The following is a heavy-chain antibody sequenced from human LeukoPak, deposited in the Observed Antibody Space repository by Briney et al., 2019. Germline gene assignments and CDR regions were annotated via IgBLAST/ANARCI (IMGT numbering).Heavy chain of an antibody. J-gene: IGHJ4*02. CDR3: ARGRYNYGYIFDY. Sequence: PGGSLRLSCAASGFAFSSYSMNWVRQAPGKGLEWVSSISSSSSYIYYADSVKGRFTISRDNAKNSLYLQMNSLRAEDTAVYYCARGRYNYGYIFDYWGQGTLVTVSS. D-gene: IGHD5-18*01. CDR2: ISSSSSYI. V-gene: IGHV3-21*01. CDR1: GFAFSSYS.